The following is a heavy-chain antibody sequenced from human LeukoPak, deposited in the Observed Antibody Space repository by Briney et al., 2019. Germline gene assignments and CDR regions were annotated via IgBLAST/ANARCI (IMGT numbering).Heavy chain of an antibody. CDR2: ISSSGSTI. Sequence: GGSLRLSCAASGFTFSSYEMNWVRQAPGKGPEWVSYISSSGSTIYYADSVKGRFTISRDNAKNSLYLQMNSLRAEDTAVYYCARARYGDYVGCWGQGTLVTVSS. J-gene: IGHJ4*02. V-gene: IGHV3-48*03. CDR1: GFTFSSYE. D-gene: IGHD4-17*01. CDR3: ARARYGDYVGC.